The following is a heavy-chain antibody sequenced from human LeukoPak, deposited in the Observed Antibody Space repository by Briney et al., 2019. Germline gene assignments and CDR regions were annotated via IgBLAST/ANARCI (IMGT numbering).Heavy chain of an antibody. Sequence: GGSLRLSCAASGFTFSGYAMSWVSQAPGSGLEWVSAISGTSGKTYFADSVKGRFTISRDNSKNTLFVQMNSLRDEDTAVYSGPKDLGKSCASDIWGQGTMVTVSS. V-gene: IGHV3-23*01. J-gene: IGHJ3*02. D-gene: IGHD3-16*02. CDR2: ISGTSGKT. CDR3: PKDLGKSCASDI. CDR1: GFTFSGYA.